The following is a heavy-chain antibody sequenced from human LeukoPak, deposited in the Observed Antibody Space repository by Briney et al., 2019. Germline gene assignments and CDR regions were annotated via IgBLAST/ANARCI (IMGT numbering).Heavy chain of an antibody. Sequence: ASVKVSCKASGYTFTVYYMYWVRQAPGQGLEWMGRINPNSGDTDYAQNFQGRVTMTRDTSISTAYMELTNLRSDDTAVYYCARGYCSGGTCYLVENWFDPSRQGTLVTVSS. CDR1: GYTFTVYY. CDR3: ARGYCSGGTCYLVENWFDP. CDR2: INPNSGDT. V-gene: IGHV1-2*06. D-gene: IGHD2-15*01. J-gene: IGHJ5*02.